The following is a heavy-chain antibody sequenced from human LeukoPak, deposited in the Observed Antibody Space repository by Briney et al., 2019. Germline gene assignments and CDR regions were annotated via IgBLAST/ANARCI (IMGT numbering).Heavy chain of an antibody. CDR2: INHSGST. J-gene: IGHJ6*02. V-gene: IGHV4-34*01. Sequence: SETLSLTCAVYGGSFSGYYWSWIRQPPGKGLEWIGEINHSGSTNYNPSLKSRVTISVDTSKNQFSLKLSSVTAADTAVYYCARESNTMVRGTRMDVWGQGTTVTVSS. CDR1: GGSFSGYY. D-gene: IGHD3-10*01. CDR3: ARESNTMVRGTRMDV.